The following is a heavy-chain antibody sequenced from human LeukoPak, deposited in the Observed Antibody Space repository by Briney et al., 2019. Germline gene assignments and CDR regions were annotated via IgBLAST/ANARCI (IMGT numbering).Heavy chain of an antibody. CDR3: AKCSETGTTRWFDP. J-gene: IGHJ5*02. Sequence: ASVKVSCKASGYTFTSYCLHWVRQAPGQGLEWMGVINPRGTTTYTQNFQGRVTMTRDTSSTTACMELSSLRSDDTAVYYCAKCSETGTTRWFDPGGQGTLVTVSS. CDR1: GYTFTSYC. D-gene: IGHD1-7*01. CDR2: INPRGTT. V-gene: IGHV1-46*01.